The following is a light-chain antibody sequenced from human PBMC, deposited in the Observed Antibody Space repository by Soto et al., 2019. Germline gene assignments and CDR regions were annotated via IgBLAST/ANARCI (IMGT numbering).Light chain of an antibody. J-gene: IGLJ2*01. Sequence: QSALTQPASVSGSPGQSITISCTGTSSDVGGYNYVSWYQQHPGKAPKLMIYDVSNRPSGVSNRFSGSKSGNTASLTISGLPADDEDYYYCCSDTSSSTRVFGGGTQLTVL. CDR2: DVS. CDR3: CSDTSSSTRV. V-gene: IGLV2-14*01. CDR1: SSDVGGYNY.